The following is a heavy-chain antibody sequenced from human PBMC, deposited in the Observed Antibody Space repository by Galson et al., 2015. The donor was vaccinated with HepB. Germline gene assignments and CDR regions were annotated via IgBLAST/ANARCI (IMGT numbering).Heavy chain of an antibody. D-gene: IGHD3-22*01. Sequence: SLRLSCAASGFRFEDYTMHWVRQTPGKGLEWLSFISWDGKTASYADSVRGRFIISRDHNKNSLYLEMKRLGIDDTALYYCAKDYFDSSGGTYYYYGMDAWGPGTTVTVAS. J-gene: IGHJ6*02. CDR2: ISWDGKTA. CDR3: AKDYFDSSGGTYYYYGMDA. V-gene: IGHV3-43*01. CDR1: GFRFEDYT.